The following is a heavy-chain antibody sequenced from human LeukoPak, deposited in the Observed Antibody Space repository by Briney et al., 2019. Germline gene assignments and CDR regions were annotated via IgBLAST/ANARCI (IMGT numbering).Heavy chain of an antibody. D-gene: IGHD6-19*01. Sequence: SETLSLTCTVSGGSITSTSYYWGWIRQPPEKGLEWIGTFYYSGGTYNNPSLKSRVTMSVDTSKNQFSLNLTSVTAADTAVYFCTRNHGRTSVAFVDYWGLGTLVTVSS. V-gene: IGHV4-39*01. J-gene: IGHJ4*02. CDR3: TRNHGRTSVAFVDY. CDR1: GGSITSTSYY. CDR2: FYYSGGT.